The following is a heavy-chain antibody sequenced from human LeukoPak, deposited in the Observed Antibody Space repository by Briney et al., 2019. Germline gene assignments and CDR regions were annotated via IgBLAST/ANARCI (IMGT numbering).Heavy chain of an antibody. CDR1: GGSISSITW. J-gene: IGHJ5*02. D-gene: IGHD1-1*01. CDR2: IYHTGST. Sequence: SETLSLTCAVSGGSISSITWWSWVLQPPGKGLEWIVEIYHTGSTNYNPSLKSRVTMSVDKSKNQFSLKLSSVTAADTAVYYCAREAGPQSLRGTFDPWGQGTLVTVSS. CDR3: AREAGPQSLRGTFDP. V-gene: IGHV4-4*02.